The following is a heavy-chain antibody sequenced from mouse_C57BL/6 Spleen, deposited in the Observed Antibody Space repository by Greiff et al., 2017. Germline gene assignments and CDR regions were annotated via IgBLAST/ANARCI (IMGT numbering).Heavy chain of an antibody. CDR2: INPSNGGT. Sequence: QVQLQQSGTELVKPGASVKLSCKASGYTFTSYWMHWVKQRPGQGLEWIGNINPSNGGTNYNEKFKSKATLTVDKSSSTAYMQLSSLTSEDSAVYYCARSACYGSSYAAMDYWGQGTSVTVSS. D-gene: IGHD1-1*01. V-gene: IGHV1-53*01. CDR3: ARSACYGSSYAAMDY. J-gene: IGHJ4*01. CDR1: GYTFTSYW.